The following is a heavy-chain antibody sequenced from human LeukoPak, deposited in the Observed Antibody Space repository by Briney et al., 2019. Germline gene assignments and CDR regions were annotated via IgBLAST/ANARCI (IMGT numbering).Heavy chain of an antibody. J-gene: IGHJ4*02. V-gene: IGHV3-23*01. CDR3: AKPGALYDYVWGNIPVGYFDY. Sequence: GGSLRLSCAASGFTFSSYAMSWVRQAPGKGLEWVSAISGSGGSTYYADSVKGRFTISRDNSKNTLYLQMNSLRAEDTAVYYCAKPGALYDYVWGNIPVGYFDYWGQGTLVTVSS. D-gene: IGHD3-16*01. CDR2: ISGSGGST. CDR1: GFTFSSYA.